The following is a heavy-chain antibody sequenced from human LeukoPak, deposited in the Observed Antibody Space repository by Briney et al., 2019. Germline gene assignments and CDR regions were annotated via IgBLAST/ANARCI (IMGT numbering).Heavy chain of an antibody. J-gene: IGHJ4*02. CDR3: ARDPLDYGDNYFDY. V-gene: IGHV1-18*01. CDR2: ISAYNGNT. CDR1: GYTFPSYG. D-gene: IGHD4-17*01. Sequence: GASVKVSCKASGYTFPSYGISWVRQAPGQGLEWMGWISAYNGNTNYAQKLQGRVTMTTDTSTSTAYMELRSLRSDDTAVYYCARDPLDYGDNYFDYWGQGTLVTVSS.